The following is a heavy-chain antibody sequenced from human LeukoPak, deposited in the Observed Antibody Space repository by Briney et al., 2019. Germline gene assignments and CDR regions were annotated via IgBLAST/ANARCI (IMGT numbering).Heavy chain of an antibody. CDR2: INPNSGGT. V-gene: IGHV1-2*04. D-gene: IGHD6-13*01. CDR3: ARETQKEYSSSWTHHNWFDP. Sequence: ASVKVSCKASGYTFTGYYMHWVRQAPGQGLEWMGWINPNSGGTNYAQKFQGWVTVTRDTSISTAYMELSRLRSDDTAVYYCARETQKEYSSSWTHHNWFDPWGQGTLVTVSS. J-gene: IGHJ5*02. CDR1: GYTFTGYY.